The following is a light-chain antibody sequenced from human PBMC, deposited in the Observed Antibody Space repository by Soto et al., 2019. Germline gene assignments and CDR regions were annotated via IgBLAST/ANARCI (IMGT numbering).Light chain of an antibody. J-gene: IGLJ2*01. CDR1: SSDVGGYNY. CDR3: SSYTSSSTLV. V-gene: IGLV2-14*03. Sequence: QSALTQPASVSGSPGQSITISCTGTSSDVGGYNYVSWYQHHPGKAPKLMIYDVSNRPSGVSNRFSGSKSGNTASLTISGLQAEDEADCYCSSYTSSSTLVFGGGTQLTVL. CDR2: DVS.